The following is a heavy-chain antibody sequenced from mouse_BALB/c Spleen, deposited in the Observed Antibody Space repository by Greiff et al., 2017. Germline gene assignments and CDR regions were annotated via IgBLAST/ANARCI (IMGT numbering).Heavy chain of an antibody. D-gene: IGHD2-3*01. J-gene: IGHJ3*01. CDR2: IWAGGST. CDR3: ARALGWLLTY. CDR1: GFSLTSYG. V-gene: IGHV2-9*02. Sequence: VQLQESGPGLVAPSQSLSITCTVSGFSLTSYGVHWVRQPPGKGLEWLGVIWAGGSTNYNSALMSRLSISKDNSKSQVFLKMNSLQTDDTAMYYCARALGWLLTYWGQGTLVTVSA.